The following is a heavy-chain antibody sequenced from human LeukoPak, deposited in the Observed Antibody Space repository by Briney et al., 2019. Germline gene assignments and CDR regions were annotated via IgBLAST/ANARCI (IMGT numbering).Heavy chain of an antibody. V-gene: IGHV3-23*01. J-gene: IGHJ4*02. CDR2: ISGSGGST. CDR3: AKPGRYSSSWYLFDY. CDR1: GFTFSSYA. D-gene: IGHD6-13*01. Sequence: PGGSLRLSCAASGFTFSSYAMSWVRQAPGKGLEWVSAISGSGGSTYYADSVKGRFTISRDNSKNTLYLQVNSLRAEDTAVYYCAKPGRYSSSWYLFDYWGQGTLVTVSS.